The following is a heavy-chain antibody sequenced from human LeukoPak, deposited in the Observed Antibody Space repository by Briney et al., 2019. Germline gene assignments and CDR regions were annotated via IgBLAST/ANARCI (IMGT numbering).Heavy chain of an antibody. CDR1: GYTFTSYG. CDR2: ISAYNGNT. J-gene: IGHJ4*02. D-gene: IGHD3-22*01. CDR3: ARTSITMIVVVITLDY. Sequence: ASVKVSCKASGYTFTSYGISWVRQAPGQGLEWMGWISAYNGNTNYAQKLQGRVTMTTDTSTSTAYVELRSLRSDDTAVYYCARTSITMIVVVITLDYWGQGTLVTVSS. V-gene: IGHV1-18*01.